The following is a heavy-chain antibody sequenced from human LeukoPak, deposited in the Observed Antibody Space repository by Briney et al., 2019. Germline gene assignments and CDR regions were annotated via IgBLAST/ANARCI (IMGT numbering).Heavy chain of an antibody. CDR1: GFTFSNAW. Sequence: GGSLRLSCATSGFTFSNAWMNWVRQAPGKGLEWVGRTKSKVDGGTTDYAAPVKGRFAISRDDSKNTVYLQMNSLKIEDTAVYYCATGGYFLDFWGQGTPVTVSS. D-gene: IGHD2/OR15-2a*01. J-gene: IGHJ4*02. V-gene: IGHV3-15*01. CDR2: TKSKVDGGTT. CDR3: ATGGYFLDF.